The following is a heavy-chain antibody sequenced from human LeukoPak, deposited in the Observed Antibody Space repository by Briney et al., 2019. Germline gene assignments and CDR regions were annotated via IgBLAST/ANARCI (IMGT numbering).Heavy chain of an antibody. D-gene: IGHD6-13*01. Sequence: ASVKVSCKPSGGTFSSYAISWVRQAPGQGLEWMGRIIPILGIANYAQKFQGRVTITADKSTSTAYMELSSLRSEDTAVYYCASPRDSSSWYVFDYWGQGTLVTVSS. CDR3: ASPRDSSSWYVFDY. CDR2: IIPILGIA. J-gene: IGHJ4*02. CDR1: GGTFSSYA. V-gene: IGHV1-69*04.